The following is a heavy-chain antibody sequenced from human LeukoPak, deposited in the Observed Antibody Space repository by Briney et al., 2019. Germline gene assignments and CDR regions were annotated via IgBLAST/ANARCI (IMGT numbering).Heavy chain of an antibody. V-gene: IGHV1-46*01. Sequence: GASVKVSCKASGHTFTSYYMHWVRQAPGQGLEWMGVINPSGGSTSYAQKFQGRVTMTRDTSTSTVYMELSSLRSDDTAVYYCAGELGPPDCLDYWGQGTLVTVSS. D-gene: IGHD2-21*02. CDR2: INPSGGST. CDR3: AGELGPPDCLDY. J-gene: IGHJ4*02. CDR1: GHTFTSYY.